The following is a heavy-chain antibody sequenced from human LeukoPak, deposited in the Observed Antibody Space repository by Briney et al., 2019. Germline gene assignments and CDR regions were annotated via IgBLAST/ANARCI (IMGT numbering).Heavy chain of an antibody. V-gene: IGHV4-34*01. D-gene: IGHD2-2*01. CDR1: GGSFSDYY. J-gene: IGHJ4*02. CDR2: INHSGST. CDR3: ASLVVPAATFDY. Sequence: SETLSLTCAVYGGSFSDYYWSWIRQPPGKGLEWIGEINHSGSTNYNPSLKSRVTISVDMTKNQFSLKLSSVTAADTAVYYCASLVVPAATFDYWGQGTLVTVSS.